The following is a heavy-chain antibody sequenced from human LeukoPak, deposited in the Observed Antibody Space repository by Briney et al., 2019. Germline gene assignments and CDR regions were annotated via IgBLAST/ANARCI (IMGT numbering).Heavy chain of an antibody. Sequence: PGGSLRLSCAASGFTVSSNYMSWVRQAPGKGLEWGSVIYSGGSTYYADSVKGRFTISRDNSKNTLYLQMNSLRAEDTAVYYCARAQAAAAFPLDYWGQGTLVTVSP. CDR1: GFTVSSNY. V-gene: IGHV3-53*01. D-gene: IGHD6-13*01. J-gene: IGHJ4*02. CDR3: ARAQAAAAFPLDY. CDR2: IYSGGST.